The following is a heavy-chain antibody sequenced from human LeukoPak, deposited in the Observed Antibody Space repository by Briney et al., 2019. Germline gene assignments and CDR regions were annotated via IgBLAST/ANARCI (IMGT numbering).Heavy chain of an antibody. V-gene: IGHV4-34*01. Sequence: SETLSLTCAVYGGSFSGYYWSWIRQPPGKGLEWIGEINHSGSTNYNPSLKSRVTISVDTSKNQFSLKLSSVTAADTAVYYCARVRQGSSTSVDYWGQGTLVTVSS. CDR1: GGSFSGYY. J-gene: IGHJ4*02. D-gene: IGHD2-2*01. CDR2: INHSGST. CDR3: ARVRQGSSTSVDY.